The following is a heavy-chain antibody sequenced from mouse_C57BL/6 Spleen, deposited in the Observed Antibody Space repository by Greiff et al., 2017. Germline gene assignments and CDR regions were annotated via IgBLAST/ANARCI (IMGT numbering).Heavy chain of an antibody. CDR1: GYTFTSYW. CDR3: TRSELPQVWFAY. V-gene: IGHV1-5*01. Sequence: EVQLQQSGTVLARPGASVKMSCKTSGYTFTSYWMHWVKQRPGQGLEWIGAIYPGNSDTSYNQKVKGKAKLNADTAASTAYMELISLTYEDSAVYYCTRSELPQVWFAYWGQGTLVTVSA. CDR2: IYPGNSDT. D-gene: IGHD2-1*01. J-gene: IGHJ3*01.